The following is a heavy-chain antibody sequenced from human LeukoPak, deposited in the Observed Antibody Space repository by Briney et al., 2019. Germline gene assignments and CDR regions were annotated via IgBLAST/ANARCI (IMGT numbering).Heavy chain of an antibody. Sequence: ASVKVSCKASGDTFNIHYFHWIRQAPGQGLEWMGWIDPNSGGTNYAQKFQGRVTMTRDTSISTAYMELSRLRSDDTAVYYCAREATTVTTYYYWGQGTLVTVSS. CDR2: IDPNSGGT. V-gene: IGHV1-2*02. CDR1: GDTFNIHY. CDR3: AREATTVTTYYY. D-gene: IGHD4-17*01. J-gene: IGHJ4*02.